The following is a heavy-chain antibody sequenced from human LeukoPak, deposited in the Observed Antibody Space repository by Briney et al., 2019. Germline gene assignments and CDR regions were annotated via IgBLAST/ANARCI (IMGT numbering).Heavy chain of an antibody. CDR3: ARIGTTTRGPAGLDV. Sequence: GGSLRLSCAASGFTFSSYEMNWVRQAPGKGLEWVSYIASGGGANKFYSESVKGRFTISRDNAKNSLYLHMNSLRAEDTGVYCCARIGTTTRGPAGLDVWGQGTTVTVSS. CDR1: GFTFSSYE. V-gene: IGHV3-48*03. J-gene: IGHJ6*02. CDR2: IASGGGANK. D-gene: IGHD2/OR15-2a*01.